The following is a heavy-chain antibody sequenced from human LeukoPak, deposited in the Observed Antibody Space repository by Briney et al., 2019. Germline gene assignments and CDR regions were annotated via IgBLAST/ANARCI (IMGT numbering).Heavy chain of an antibody. CDR3: ARVGGYYYGSGSQDYYFEY. D-gene: IGHD3-10*01. CDR1: GYTVTDYA. CDR2: ISADNDNT. J-gene: IGHJ4*02. Sequence: ASVKVSRKASGYTVTDYAITGVRQAPGQGLEWVGWISADNDNTYYAQKFQGRVTVSTDTSTSTAYMELRTLRSDDTAVYYCARVGGYYYGSGSQDYYFEYWGRGTLVTVPS. V-gene: IGHV1-18*01.